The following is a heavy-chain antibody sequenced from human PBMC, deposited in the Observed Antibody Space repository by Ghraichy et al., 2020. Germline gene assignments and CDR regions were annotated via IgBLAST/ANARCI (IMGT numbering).Heavy chain of an antibody. CDR1: GFTVSSHY. D-gene: IGHD3-9*01. CDR2: IYSGGIT. J-gene: IGHJ3*02. CDR3: ARGSRQLRYFGWGRDAFDI. V-gene: IGHV3-53*01. Sequence: GGSLRLSCAASGFTVSSHYMSWVRQAPGKGLEWVSVIYSGGITYYTDSVKGRFTISRDNSKNTLYLQMNSLRAEDTAVYYCARGSRQLRYFGWGRDAFDIWGQGTTVTVSS.